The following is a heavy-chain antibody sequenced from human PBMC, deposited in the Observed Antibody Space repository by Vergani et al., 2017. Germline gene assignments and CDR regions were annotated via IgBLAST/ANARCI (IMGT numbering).Heavy chain of an antibody. V-gene: IGHV7-4-1*01. CDR2: INPTTGNP. D-gene: IGHD6-19*01. J-gene: IGHJ4*02. CDR3: SGAKQDRLAVGATDS. CDR1: GYSFNNYA. Sequence: QEQLVQSGSELKKPGASVKVSCKASGYSFNNYAIHWVRQAPGQGLEWMGWINPTTGNPTYARAFTGRFVFSLDTSISTAYLQIGSLKAEDTAVYFCSGAKQDRLAVGATDSWGQGTLLTVSS.